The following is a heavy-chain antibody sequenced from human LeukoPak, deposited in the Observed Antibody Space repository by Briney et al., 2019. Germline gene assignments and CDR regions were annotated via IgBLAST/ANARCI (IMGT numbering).Heavy chain of an antibody. CDR1: NGSFSGYY. J-gene: IGHJ5*02. Sequence: TSETLSLTCAVYNGSFSGYYWSWIRHSPEKGLEWIGEVNHGEDTNYSPSLRSRVTISLDTYKNHFSLKLRSVTAADTAIYSCARAAWNGGGGFDPWGQGTLVTVSS. V-gene: IGHV4-34*01. CDR3: ARAAWNGGGGFDP. CDR2: VNHGEDT. D-gene: IGHD3-16*01.